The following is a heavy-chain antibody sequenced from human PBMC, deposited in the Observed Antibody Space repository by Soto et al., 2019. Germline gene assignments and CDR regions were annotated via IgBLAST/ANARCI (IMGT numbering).Heavy chain of an antibody. D-gene: IGHD6-13*01. CDR1: GGTISSYY. J-gene: IGHJ4*02. CDR3: ARDSSWSLDY. V-gene: IGHV4-59*01. Sequence: SETLSLTCTVSGGTISSYYWSWIRQPPGKGLEWIGYIYYSGSTNYNPSLKSRVTISVDTSKNQFSLKLSSVTAADTAVYYCARDSSWSLDYWGQGTLVTVSS. CDR2: IYYSGST.